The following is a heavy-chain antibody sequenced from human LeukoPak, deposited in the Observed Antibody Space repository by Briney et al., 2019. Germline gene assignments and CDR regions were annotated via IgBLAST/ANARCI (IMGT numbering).Heavy chain of an antibody. CDR2: LSGGAGST. V-gene: IGHV3-23*01. D-gene: IGHD5-18*01. CDR1: GFTFNNYA. CDR3: AKDRTGYSYGYFLSP. J-gene: IGHJ5*02. Sequence: GGSLRLSCAASGFTFNNYAMNWVRQAPGKGLEWVSALSGGAGSTYYADSVKGRFTISRDNSKNTLYLQMNILRAEDTAVYYCAKDRTGYSYGYFLSPWGQGTLVTVSP.